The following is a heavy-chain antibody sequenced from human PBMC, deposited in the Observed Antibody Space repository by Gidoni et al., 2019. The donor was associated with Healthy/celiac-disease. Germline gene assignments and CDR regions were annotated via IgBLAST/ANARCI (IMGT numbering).Heavy chain of an antibody. CDR3: ARIPGDFWSGLYYYYYGMDV. Sequence: QVTLKESGPVLVKPPETLTLTCTVSGFSLSNARMGVSWIRQPPGKALEWLAHIFSNDEKSYSTSLKSRLTISKDTSKSQVVLTMTNMDPVDTATYYCARIPGDFWSGLYYYYYGMDVWGQGTTVTVSS. CDR2: IFSNDEK. CDR1: GFSLSNARMG. D-gene: IGHD3-3*01. V-gene: IGHV2-26*01. J-gene: IGHJ6*02.